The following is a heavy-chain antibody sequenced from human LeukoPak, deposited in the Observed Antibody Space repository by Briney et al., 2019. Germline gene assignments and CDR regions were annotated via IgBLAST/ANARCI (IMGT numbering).Heavy chain of an antibody. D-gene: IGHD3-10*01. J-gene: IGHJ5*02. CDR3: VREVNHYGLRRNSFDP. CDR2: IDYSGST. CDR1: GGSISSTDYF. V-gene: IGHV4-39*07. Sequence: PSETLSLTCTVSGGSISSTDYFWGWIRQPPGKGLEWIGSIDYSGSTYYNPSLKSRLTMSEDTSKNQFSLKLSSVTAADTAVYFCVREVNHYGLRRNSFDPWGQGTKVTVSS.